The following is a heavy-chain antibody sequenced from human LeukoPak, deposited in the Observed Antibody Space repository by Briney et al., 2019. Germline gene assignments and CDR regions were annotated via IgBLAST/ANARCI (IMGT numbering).Heavy chain of an antibody. V-gene: IGHV4-4*02. D-gene: IGHD6-19*01. CDR1: GGSISRSNW. CDR2: IYHSGST. J-gene: IGHJ4*02. CDR3: ARGWQWLGEYYFDY. Sequence: SGTLSLTCAVSGGSISRSNWWSWVRQPPGKGLERIGEIYHSGSTNYNPSLKSRVTISVDKSKNQFSLKLSSVTAADTAVYYCARGWQWLGEYYFDYWGQGTLVTVSS.